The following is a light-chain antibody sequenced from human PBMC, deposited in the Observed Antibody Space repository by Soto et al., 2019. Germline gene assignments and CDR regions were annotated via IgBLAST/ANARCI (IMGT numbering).Light chain of an antibody. CDR1: QGISNS. CDR2: AAS. J-gene: IGKJ1*01. CDR3: QRYNSAPKT. V-gene: IGKV1-27*01. Sequence: DIQMTQSPSSLSASVGDRVIITCRASQGISNSLAWYQQKPGKVPKLLIYAASTLQSGVPSRFSGSGSGTDFTLTSSSLQPEDVATYYCQRYNSAPKTFGQGTKVEIK.